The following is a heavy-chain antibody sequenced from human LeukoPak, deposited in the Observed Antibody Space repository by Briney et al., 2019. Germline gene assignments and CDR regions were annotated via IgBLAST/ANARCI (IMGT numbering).Heavy chain of an antibody. J-gene: IGHJ4*02. CDR1: GYSISSGYY. D-gene: IGHD5-12*01. Sequence: SETLSLTCTVSGYSISSGYYWSWIRQPPGKGLEWIGEINHSGSTNYNPSLKSRVTISVDTSKNQFSLKLSSVTAADTAVYYCARSSRYSGYDWGQGTLVTVSS. CDR2: INHSGST. CDR3: ARSSRYSGYD. V-gene: IGHV4-38-2*02.